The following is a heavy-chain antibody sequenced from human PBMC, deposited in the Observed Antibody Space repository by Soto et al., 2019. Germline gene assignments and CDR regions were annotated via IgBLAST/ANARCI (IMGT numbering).Heavy chain of an antibody. Sequence: ALVKVSWRGFGYTRTYLSMPWVRQAPGKGLEWMGGFDPEDGETIYAQKFQGRVTMTEDTSTDTAYMELSSLRSQDTAVYYCATSYFAYWGQGTLVTVSS. CDR1: GYTRTYLS. CDR2: FDPEDGET. V-gene: IGHV1-24*01. CDR3: ATSYFAY. J-gene: IGHJ4*02.